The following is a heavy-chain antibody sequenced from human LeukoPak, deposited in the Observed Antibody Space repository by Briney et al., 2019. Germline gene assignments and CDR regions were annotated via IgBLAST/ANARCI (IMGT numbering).Heavy chain of an antibody. J-gene: IGHJ6*02. CDR1: GITLSNYG. Sequence: GGSLRLSCAVSGITLSNYGMSWVRQAPGKGLEWVAGIGASGGGTNYADSVKGRFTISRDNAKNSLYLQMNSLRAEDTAVYYCAREGCSSTSCYSVHYYYYYGMDVWGQGTTVTVSS. CDR3: AREGCSSTSCYSVHYYYYYGMDV. D-gene: IGHD2-2*02. V-gene: IGHV3-23*01. CDR2: IGASGGGT.